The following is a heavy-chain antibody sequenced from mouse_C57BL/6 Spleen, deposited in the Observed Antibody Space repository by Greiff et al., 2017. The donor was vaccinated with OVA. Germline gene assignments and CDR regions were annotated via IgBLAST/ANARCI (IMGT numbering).Heavy chain of an antibody. CDR1: GFTFSDYY. CDR2: INYDGSST. CDR3: ARDLGGNWYFDV. Sequence: DVHLVESEGGLVQPGSSMKLSCTASGFTFSDYYMAWVRQVPEKGLEWVANINYDGSSTYYLDSLKSRFIISRDNAKNILYLQMSSLKSEDTATYYCARDLGGNWYFDVWGTGTTVTVSS. V-gene: IGHV5-16*01. J-gene: IGHJ1*03. D-gene: IGHD3-3*01.